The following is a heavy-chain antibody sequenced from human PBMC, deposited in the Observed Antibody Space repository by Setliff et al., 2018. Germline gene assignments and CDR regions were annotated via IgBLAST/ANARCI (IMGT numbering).Heavy chain of an antibody. J-gene: IGHJ6*02. CDR2: LSDSGST. CDR1: GYSISSGYY. D-gene: IGHD3-22*01. V-gene: IGHV4-38-2*02. CDR3: ARHRGYSSPSLEYYYYGLSV. Sequence: SETLSLTCTVSGYSISSGYYWGWVRQPPGKGLEWLGTLSDSGSTYYNPSFKGRVTISEHSSQTQFFLELSSVTAADTAVYYCARHRGYSSPSLEYYYYGLSVWGQGTTVTVSS.